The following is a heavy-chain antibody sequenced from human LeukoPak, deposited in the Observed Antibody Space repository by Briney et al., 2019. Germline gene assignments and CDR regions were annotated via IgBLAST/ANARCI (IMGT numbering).Heavy chain of an antibody. CDR3: TGRSARYFDS. D-gene: IGHD1-26*01. J-gene: IGHJ4*02. CDR1: GDSIDSYY. V-gene: IGHV4-59*01. CDR2: VFYSGPT. Sequence: LETLSLTCTVSGDSIDSYYWSWIRQPPGEGLQWIGYVFYSGPTNYDASLKSRVAISVDRSKNQFSLKLTSVSAADTAVYYCTGRSARYFDSWGQGTPVTVSS.